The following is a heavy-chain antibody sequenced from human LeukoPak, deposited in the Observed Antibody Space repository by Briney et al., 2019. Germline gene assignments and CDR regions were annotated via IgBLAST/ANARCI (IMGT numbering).Heavy chain of an antibody. V-gene: IGHV3-30-3*01. J-gene: IGHJ4*02. CDR3: ARIPVVRYFDY. D-gene: IGHD2-2*02. CDR2: ISYDGSNK. CDR1: GFTFSSYA. Sequence: GGSLRLSCAASGFTFSSYAMHWVRKAPGKGLEWVAVISYDGSNKYYADSVKGRFTISRDNSKNTLYLQMNSLRAEDTAVYYCARIPVVRYFDYWGQGTLVTVSS.